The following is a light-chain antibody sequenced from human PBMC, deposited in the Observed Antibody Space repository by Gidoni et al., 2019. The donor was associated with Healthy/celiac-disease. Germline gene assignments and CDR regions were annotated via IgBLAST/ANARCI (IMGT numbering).Light chain of an antibody. V-gene: IGKV6-21*01. J-gene: IGKJ2*01. Sequence: EIVLTKSPDFQSVTPKEKVTITCRASQSIGSSLHWYQQKPDQSPKLLIKYASQSFSGVPSRFSGSGSGTDFTLTINSLEAEDAATYYRHQSSSLPYTFGQGTKLEIK. CDR1: QSIGSS. CDR3: HQSSSLPYT. CDR2: YAS.